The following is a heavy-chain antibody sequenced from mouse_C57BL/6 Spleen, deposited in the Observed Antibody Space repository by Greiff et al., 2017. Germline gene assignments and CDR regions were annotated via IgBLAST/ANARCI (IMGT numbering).Heavy chain of an antibody. CDR2: INYDGSST. CDR1: GFTFSDYY. J-gene: IGHJ4*01. CDR3: ARGGGNYDDYAMDY. D-gene: IGHD2-1*01. Sequence: EVKVVESEGGLVQPGSSMKLSCTASGFTFSDYYMAWVRQVPEKGLEWVANINYDGSSTYYLDSLKSRFIISRDNAKNILYLQMSSLKSEDTATYYCARGGGNYDDYAMDYWGQGTSVTVAA. V-gene: IGHV5-16*01.